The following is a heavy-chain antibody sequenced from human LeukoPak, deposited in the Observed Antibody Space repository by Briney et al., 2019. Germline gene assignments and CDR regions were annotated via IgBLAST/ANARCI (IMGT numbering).Heavy chain of an antibody. CDR3: ARVVRGVVTSNWFDP. D-gene: IGHD2-21*02. J-gene: IGHJ5*02. CDR1: GDSLNTYY. CDR2: VASSGTS. V-gene: IGHV4-59*01. Sequence: SETLSLTCTVSGDSLNTYYWTWIRQTPGKELEWIGFVASSGTSNYNPSLKSRVSISIDTSKNQFSLALTSVTPADTVVYYCARVVRGVVTSNWFDPWGQGTLVSVSS.